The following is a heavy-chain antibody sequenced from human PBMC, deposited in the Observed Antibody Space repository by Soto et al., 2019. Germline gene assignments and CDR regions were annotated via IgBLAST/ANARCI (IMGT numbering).Heavy chain of an antibody. CDR1: RFSFSDYA. J-gene: IGHJ5*01. Sequence: EVHLLESGGALVQPGGSLTLSCAASRFSFSDYAMSWVRQAPGKSLEWVSSIRRTGDSAYYADSVKGRFAISRDRSKNRLSLQMNSLRVEDMAVYYCAKGPDGSGYYHNWFDSWGQGTLITVSS. D-gene: IGHD3-22*01. V-gene: IGHV3-23*01. CDR3: AKGPDGSGYYHNWFDS. CDR2: IRRTGDSA.